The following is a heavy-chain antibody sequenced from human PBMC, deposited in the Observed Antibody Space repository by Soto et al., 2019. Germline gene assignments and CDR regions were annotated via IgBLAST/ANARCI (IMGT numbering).Heavy chain of an antibody. CDR2: IIPIFGTA. D-gene: IGHD2-2*01. V-gene: IGHV1-69*06. Sequence: QVQLVQSGAEVKKPGSSVKVSCKASGGTFSSYAISWVRQAPGQGLEWMGGIIPIFGTANYAQKLQGRVTITADKSTSTAYMELSSLRSEDTAVYYCATRYCSSTSCLDYYYGMDVWGQGTTVTVSS. CDR3: ATRYCSSTSCLDYYYGMDV. CDR1: GGTFSSYA. J-gene: IGHJ6*02.